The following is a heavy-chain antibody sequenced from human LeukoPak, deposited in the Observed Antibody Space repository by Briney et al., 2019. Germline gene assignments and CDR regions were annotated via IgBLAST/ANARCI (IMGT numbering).Heavy chain of an antibody. V-gene: IGHV3-21*01. CDR3: ARDWGLVGATIGY. CDR1: GFTFSSYS. D-gene: IGHD1-26*01. Sequence: NSGGSLRISCAASGFTFSSYSMNWVRQAPGKGLEWVSSISSSSSYIYYADSVKGRFTISRDNAKNSLYLQMNSLRAEDTAVYYCARDWGLVGATIGYWGQGTLVTVSS. CDR2: ISSSSSYI. J-gene: IGHJ4*02.